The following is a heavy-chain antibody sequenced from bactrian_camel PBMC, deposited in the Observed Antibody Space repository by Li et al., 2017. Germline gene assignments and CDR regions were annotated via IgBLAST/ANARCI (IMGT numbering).Heavy chain of an antibody. CDR2: INSGGGST. J-gene: IGHJ4*01. V-gene: IGHV3S1*01. CDR1: GFTFSNNW. CDR3: AREGDSSGYHWPADEYKY. D-gene: IGHD2*01. Sequence: HVQLVESGGGFVQPGGSLRLSCAASGFTFSNNWMHWVRQAPGKALEWVSGINSGGGSTYYVDSVKGRFSISRDNAKNTLYLQMNSLKTDDTAMYYCAREGDSSGYHWPADEYKYWGQGTQVTVS.